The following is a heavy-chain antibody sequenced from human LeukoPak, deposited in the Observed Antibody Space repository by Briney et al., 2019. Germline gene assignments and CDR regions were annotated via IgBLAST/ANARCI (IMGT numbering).Heavy chain of an antibody. Sequence: PGGSLRLSCSASGFTFSSHAMHWVRQAPGKGLEYVSAISSNGGSTYYADSVKGRFTTSRDNSKNTLYLQMSSLRAEDTAVYYCVKDRAGYCSGGSCQDLDYWGQGTLVTVSS. V-gene: IGHV3-64D*06. J-gene: IGHJ4*02. D-gene: IGHD2-15*01. CDR2: ISSNGGST. CDR3: VKDRAGYCSGGSCQDLDY. CDR1: GFTFSSHA.